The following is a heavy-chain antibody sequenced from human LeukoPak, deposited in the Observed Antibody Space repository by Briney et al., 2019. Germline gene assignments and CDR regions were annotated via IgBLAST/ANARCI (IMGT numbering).Heavy chain of an antibody. CDR3: AADQFGYYYGSGNYP. CDR2: IVAGSGNT. V-gene: IGHV1-58*01. D-gene: IGHD3-10*01. CDR1: GFTFTSSA. Sequence: TSVKVSCKASGFTFTSSAVQWVRQARGQRLEWIGWIVAGSGNTNYAQKFQERVTITRDMSTSTAYMELSSLRSEDTAVYYCAADQFGYYYGSGNYPWGQGTLVTVSS. J-gene: IGHJ5*02.